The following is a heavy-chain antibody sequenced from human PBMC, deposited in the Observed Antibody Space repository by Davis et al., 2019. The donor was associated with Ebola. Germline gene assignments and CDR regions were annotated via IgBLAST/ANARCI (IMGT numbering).Heavy chain of an antibody. CDR1: GGSISSYY. CDR3: ARGTDGMDV. J-gene: IGHJ6*04. Sequence: SETLSLTCTVSGGSISSYYWSWIRQPPGKGLEWIGYIYYSGSTNYNPSLKSRVTISVDTSMNQFSLELTSVTDADTAVYYCARGTDGMDVWGKGTTVTVSS. V-gene: IGHV4-59*12. CDR2: IYYSGST.